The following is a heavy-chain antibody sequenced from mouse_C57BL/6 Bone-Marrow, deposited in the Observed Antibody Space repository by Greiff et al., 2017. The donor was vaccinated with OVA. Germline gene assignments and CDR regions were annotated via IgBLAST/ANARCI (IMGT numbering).Heavy chain of an antibody. Sequence: VQLQQSGAELVRPGASVKLSCTASGFNIKDYYMHWVKQRPEQGLEWIGRIDPEDGDTEYAPKFQGKATMTADTSSNTAYLQLSSLTSEDTAVYYCTTYPYYYGSSFYWYFDVWGTGTTVTVSS. J-gene: IGHJ1*03. D-gene: IGHD1-1*01. V-gene: IGHV14-1*01. CDR1: GFNIKDYY. CDR2: IDPEDGDT. CDR3: TTYPYYYGSSFYWYFDV.